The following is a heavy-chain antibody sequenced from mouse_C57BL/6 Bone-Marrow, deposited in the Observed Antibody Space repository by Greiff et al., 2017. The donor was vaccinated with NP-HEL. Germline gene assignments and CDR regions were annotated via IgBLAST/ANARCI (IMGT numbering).Heavy chain of an antibody. CDR3: ARHSNEAY. V-gene: IGHV5-6*01. CDR1: GFTFSSYG. J-gene: IGHJ3*01. Sequence: EVKLVESGGDLVKPGGSLKLSCAASGFTFSSYGMSWVRQTPDKRLEWVATISSGGSYTYYPDSVKGRFTISSDNAKNTLYLQMSSLKSEDTAMYYCARHSNEAYWGQGTLVTVSA. D-gene: IGHD2-5*01. CDR2: ISSGGSYT.